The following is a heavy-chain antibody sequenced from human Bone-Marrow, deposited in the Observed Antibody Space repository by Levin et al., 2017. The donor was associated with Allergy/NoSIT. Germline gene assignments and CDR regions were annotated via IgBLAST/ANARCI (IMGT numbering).Heavy chain of an antibody. CDR1: GFSFSTSA. Sequence: GSLRLSCTTSGFSFSTSAMHWVRQAPGKGLEWVAFISYDGKNKYYGDSVKGRFTISRDNPKNTIYLQMNGLRVEDTAVYYCARDMYYYESSGYFFDYWGQGTLVTVSS. D-gene: IGHD3-22*01. V-gene: IGHV3-30*04. J-gene: IGHJ4*02. CDR3: ARDMYYYESSGYFFDY. CDR2: ISYDGKNK.